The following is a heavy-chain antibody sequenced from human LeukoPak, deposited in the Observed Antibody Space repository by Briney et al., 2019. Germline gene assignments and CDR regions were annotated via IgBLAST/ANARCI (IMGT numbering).Heavy chain of an antibody. CDR2: IYYSGST. CDR3: ARSQWLVGTFDY. V-gene: IGHV4-39*01. J-gene: IGHJ4*02. Sequence: PSETLSLTCTVSRDSISSSSYYWGWIRQPPGKGLEWIGSIYYSGSTYYNPSLKSRVTISVDTSKNQFSLKLITVTAADSAVYYCARSQWLVGTFDYWGQGTLVTVSS. D-gene: IGHD6-19*01. CDR1: RDSISSSSYY.